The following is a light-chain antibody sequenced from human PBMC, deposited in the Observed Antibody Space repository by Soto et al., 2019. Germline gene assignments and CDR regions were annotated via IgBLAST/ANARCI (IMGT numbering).Light chain of an antibody. Sequence: QSALTQPASVSGSPGQSITISCTGTSSDVGNYNLVSWYQQHPGKAPKLMIYEGSKRPSGVSNRFSGSKSGNTASLTISGLQAEDEADYHCCSYAGSSTLVFGGGTKVTVL. V-gene: IGLV2-23*01. CDR2: EGS. CDR3: CSYAGSSTLV. J-gene: IGLJ3*02. CDR1: SSDVGNYNL.